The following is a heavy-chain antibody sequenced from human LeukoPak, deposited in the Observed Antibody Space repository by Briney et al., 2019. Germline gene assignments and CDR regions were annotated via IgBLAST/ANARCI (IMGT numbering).Heavy chain of an antibody. CDR1: GYTFTSYA. D-gene: IGHD3-16*01. J-gene: IGHJ4*02. V-gene: IGHV7-4-1*02. CDR2: INTNTVNP. Sequence: GASVKVSCKASGYTFTSYAMNWVRQAPGQGLEWMGWINTNTVNPTYAQGFTGRFVFSLDTSVSTAYLQISSLKAEDTAVYYCARSQGSMITFGGRPWVIDYWGQGTLVTVSS. CDR3: ARSQGSMITFGGRPWVIDY.